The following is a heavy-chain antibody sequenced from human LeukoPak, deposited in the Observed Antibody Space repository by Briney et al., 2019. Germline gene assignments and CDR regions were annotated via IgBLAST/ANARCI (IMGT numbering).Heavy chain of an antibody. V-gene: IGHV6-1*01. CDR3: ASLVIVVVVAAIVRYYYGMDV. D-gene: IGHD2-15*01. Sequence: SQTLSLTCAISGDSVSNRRAAWNWIRQSPSRGLEWLGRTYYRSKWYNDYAVSVKSRITINPDTSKNQFSLQLNSVTAADTAVYYCASLVIVVVVAAIVRYYYGMDVWGQGTTVTVSS. J-gene: IGHJ6*02. CDR1: GDSVSNRRAA. CDR2: TYYRSKWYN.